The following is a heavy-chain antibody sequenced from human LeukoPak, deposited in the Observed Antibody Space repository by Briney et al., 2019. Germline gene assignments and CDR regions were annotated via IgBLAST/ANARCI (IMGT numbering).Heavy chain of an antibody. D-gene: IGHD2-8*02. V-gene: IGHV4-39*01. J-gene: IGHJ5*02. CDR3: ARSYCTGSTCPRRWFDP. CDR2: IHYSGSA. CDR1: AASISDSDYY. Sequence: PSETLSLTCTVSAASISDSDYYWGWIRQAPGKAPEWIGNIHYSGSAYYNPSLESRVTLDVDTSQNQVSLRLTSVTAADTAVYFCARSYCTGSTCPRRWFDPWGQGTLVTVSS.